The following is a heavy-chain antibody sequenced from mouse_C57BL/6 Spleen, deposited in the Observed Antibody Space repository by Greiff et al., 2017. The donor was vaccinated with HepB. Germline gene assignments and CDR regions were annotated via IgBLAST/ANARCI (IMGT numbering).Heavy chain of an antibody. CDR3: ARSDGNYSFDY. CDR2: IDPSDSET. Sequence: QVQLQQPGAELVRPGSSVKLSCKASGYTFTSYWMHWVKQRPIQGLEWIGNIDPSDSETHYNQKFKDKATLTVDKSSSTAYMPLSSLTSDDSAVYYCARSDGNYSFDYWGQGTSVTVAS. D-gene: IGHD2-1*01. V-gene: IGHV1-52*01. J-gene: IGHJ4*01. CDR1: GYTFTSYW.